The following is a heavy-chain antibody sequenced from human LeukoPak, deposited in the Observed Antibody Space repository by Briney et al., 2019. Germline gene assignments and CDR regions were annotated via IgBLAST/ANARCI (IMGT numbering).Heavy chain of an antibody. CDR1: DFTFSNIW. CDR3: ASAGIDGSRNYLLY. D-gene: IGHD3-10*01. V-gene: IGHV3-7*03. J-gene: IGHJ4*02. CDR2: IKEDGSTK. Sequence: GGSLRLSCAASDFTFSNIWMSWVRLAPGKGLEWLANIKEDGSTKYYVDSVKGRFTISRDNAKNSLFLQMNSLRAEDTAIYYCASAGIDGSRNYLLYWGQGTLVTVSS.